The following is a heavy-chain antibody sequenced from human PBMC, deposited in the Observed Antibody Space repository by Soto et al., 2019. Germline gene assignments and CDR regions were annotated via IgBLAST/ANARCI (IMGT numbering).Heavy chain of an antibody. J-gene: IGHJ5*02. CDR2: ISSSSSYI. Sequence: PGGSLRLSCAASGFTFSSYSMNWVRQAPGKGLEWVSSISSSSSYIYYADSVKGRFTISRDNAKNSLYLQMNSLRAEDTAVYYCARDWSASGGSSWPQVGWFDPWGQGTLVTVSS. V-gene: IGHV3-21*01. CDR1: GFTFSSYS. D-gene: IGHD6-13*01. CDR3: ARDWSASGGSSWPQVGWFDP.